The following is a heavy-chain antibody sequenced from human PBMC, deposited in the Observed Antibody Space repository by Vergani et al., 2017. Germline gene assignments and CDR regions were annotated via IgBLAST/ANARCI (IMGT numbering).Heavy chain of an antibody. CDR1: GYTFTGYY. Sequence: QVQLVQSGAEVKKPGASVKVSCKASGYTFTGYYMHWVRQAPGQGLEWMGWINPNSGGTNYAQKFQGRVTMTRDTSISTAYMELRSLRSDDTAVYYCARDRVQLWSGYWYFDLWGRGTLVTVSS. J-gene: IGHJ2*01. V-gene: IGHV1-2*02. D-gene: IGHD5-18*01. CDR3: ARDRVQLWSGYWYFDL. CDR2: INPNSGGT.